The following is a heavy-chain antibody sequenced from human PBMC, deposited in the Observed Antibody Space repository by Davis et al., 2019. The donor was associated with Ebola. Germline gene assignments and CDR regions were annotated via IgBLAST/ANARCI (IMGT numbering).Heavy chain of an antibody. CDR1: GFTFSSYS. CDR2: ISGSSPFI. J-gene: IGHJ6*03. D-gene: IGHD3-10*01. V-gene: IGHV3-21*01. Sequence: PGGSLRLSCEASGFTFSSYSMNWVRQAPGKGLEWVSIISGSSPFIYYADSVEGRFTISRDDANNSLHLQMNSLRAEDSALYYCARVGASGADMDVWGKGTTVTVSS. CDR3: ARVGASGADMDV.